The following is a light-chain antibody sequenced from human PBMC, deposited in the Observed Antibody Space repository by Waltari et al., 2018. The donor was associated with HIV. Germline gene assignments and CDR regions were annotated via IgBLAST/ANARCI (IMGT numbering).Light chain of an antibody. CDR2: NNH. Sequence: QSVLTQPPSAFGSPGQRVIISCSGSSSNIGSNTVNWYQQLPGPAPRLLIFNNHQRPSGVPDRFSGSKSGTSASLAISWLQSEDEADYYCATWDGRLNGPVFGGGTKLTVL. CDR3: ATWDGRLNGPV. CDR1: SSNIGSNT. J-gene: IGLJ2*01. V-gene: IGLV1-44*01.